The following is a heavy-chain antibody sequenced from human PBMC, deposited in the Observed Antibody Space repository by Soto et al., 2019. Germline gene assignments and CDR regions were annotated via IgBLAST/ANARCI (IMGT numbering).Heavy chain of an antibody. D-gene: IGHD6-13*01. CDR1: GDSTTSYY. CDR3: AREGSRNPFDY. CDR2: VYYSGST. V-gene: IGHV4-59*01. J-gene: IGHJ4*02. Sequence: PSECLALTCTVTGDSTTSYYWSWIRQSPGKGLECIGHVYYSGSTNYNPSLKSRVTMSVDTSKNQFSLKLSSVTAADTAVYYCAREGSRNPFDYWGQGTLVTVSS.